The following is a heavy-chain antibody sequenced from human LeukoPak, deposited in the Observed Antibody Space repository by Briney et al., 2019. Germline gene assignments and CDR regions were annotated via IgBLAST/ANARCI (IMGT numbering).Heavy chain of an antibody. CDR1: GFTFSSYW. Sequence: PGGSLRLSCAASGFTFSSYWMSWVRQAPGKGLEWVANIKKDGSEKYYVDSVKGRFTISRDNAKNSLYLQMNSLRAEDTALYHCARVSRPLYCSSTSCYSPYYYMDVWGKGTTVTISS. D-gene: IGHD2-2*02. V-gene: IGHV3-7*03. J-gene: IGHJ6*03. CDR2: IKKDGSEK. CDR3: ARVSRPLYCSSTSCYSPYYYMDV.